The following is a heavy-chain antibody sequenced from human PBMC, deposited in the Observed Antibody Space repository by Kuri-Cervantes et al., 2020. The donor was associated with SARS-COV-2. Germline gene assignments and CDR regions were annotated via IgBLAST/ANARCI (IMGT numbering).Heavy chain of an antibody. V-gene: IGHV3-23*01. CDR2: ISGSGGST. J-gene: IGHJ5*02. Sequence: GGSLRLSCAASGFTFSSYAMSWVRQAPGKGLEWVSAISGSGGSTYYADSVKGRFTISRDNSKNTLYLQMNSLRAEDTAVYYCAKDAEQWLVPERNWFDPWVQGTLVTVSS. CDR1: GFTFSSYA. CDR3: AKDAEQWLVPERNWFDP. D-gene: IGHD6-19*01.